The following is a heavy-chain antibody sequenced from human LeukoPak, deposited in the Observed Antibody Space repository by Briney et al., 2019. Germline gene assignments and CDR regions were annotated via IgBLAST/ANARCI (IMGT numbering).Heavy chain of an antibody. CDR1: GDTFSSYG. D-gene: IGHD4-23*01. CDR3: ARDRTVVTPLDY. CDR2: IIPILGIA. J-gene: IGHJ4*02. V-gene: IGHV1-69*04. Sequence: GASVKVSCKASGDTFSSYGISWVRQAPGQGLEWMGRIIPILGIANYAQKFQGRVTITADKSTSTAYMELSSLRSEDTAVYYCARDRTVVTPLDYWGQGTLVTVSS.